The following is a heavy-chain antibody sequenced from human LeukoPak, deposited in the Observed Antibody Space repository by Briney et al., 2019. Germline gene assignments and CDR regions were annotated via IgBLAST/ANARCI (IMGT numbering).Heavy chain of an antibody. Sequence: GGSLRLSCAASGFTFSSYWMHWVRQAPGKGLALVSRINSDGSSTSYADSVKGRFTISRDNAKNTLYLQMNSLRAEDTAVYYCARVATEYTQWLVRYYYYYMDVWGKGTTVTVSS. V-gene: IGHV3-74*01. CDR3: ARVATEYTQWLVRYYYYYMDV. CDR1: GFTFSSYW. CDR2: INSDGSST. D-gene: IGHD6-19*01. J-gene: IGHJ6*03.